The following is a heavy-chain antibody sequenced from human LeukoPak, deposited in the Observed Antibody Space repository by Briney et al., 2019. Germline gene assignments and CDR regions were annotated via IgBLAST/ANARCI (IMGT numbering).Heavy chain of an antibody. CDR1: GFTFSSYA. V-gene: IGHV3-23*01. CDR3: ARFLILTGYYTAYDAFDI. Sequence: GGSLRLSCAASGFTFSSYAMSWVRQAPGKGLEWVSAISGSGGGTYYADSVKGRFTISRDNSKNTLYLQMNSLRAEDTALYYCARFLILTGYYTAYDAFDIWGQGTMVTVSS. D-gene: IGHD3-9*01. J-gene: IGHJ3*02. CDR2: ISGSGGGT.